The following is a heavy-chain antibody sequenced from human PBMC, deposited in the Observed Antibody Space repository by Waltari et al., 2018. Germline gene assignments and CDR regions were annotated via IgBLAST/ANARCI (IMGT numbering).Heavy chain of an antibody. J-gene: IGHJ4*02. CDR1: GFTFTSYV. CDR2: ISRDEKNT. CDR3: AREDYYDRGRIGANFDY. D-gene: IGHD3-22*01. V-gene: IGHV3-30*03. Sequence: VQLVESGGGVVQPGRSLRLSCAASGFTFTSYVIQWFRQAPGKGLEWVAVISRDEKNTYYADSVQGRFTVSRDNSKNTIYLQMNSLKTEDTAVYYCAREDYYDRGRIGANFDYWGQGTLVTVSS.